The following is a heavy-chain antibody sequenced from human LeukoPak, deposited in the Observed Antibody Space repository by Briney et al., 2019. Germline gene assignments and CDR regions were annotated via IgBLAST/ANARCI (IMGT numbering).Heavy chain of an antibody. CDR3: AGEVGGYRYGYRPTELYWYFDL. CDR2: IFYSGST. J-gene: IGHJ2*01. V-gene: IGHV4-39*07. CDR1: GGSISTSNYY. Sequence: SETLSLTCTVSGGSISTSNYYWGWIRQPPGKGLEWIGNIFYSGSTYYSPSLKSRVTISVDTSKNQFSLKLSSVTAADTAVYYCAGEVGGYRYGYRPTELYWYFDLWGRGTLVTVSS. D-gene: IGHD5-18*01.